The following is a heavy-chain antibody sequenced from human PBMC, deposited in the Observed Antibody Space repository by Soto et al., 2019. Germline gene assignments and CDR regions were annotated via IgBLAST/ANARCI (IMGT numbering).Heavy chain of an antibody. J-gene: IGHJ6*02. CDR2: INHSGST. V-gene: IGHV4-34*01. D-gene: IGHD1-26*01. Sequence: SETLSLTCAVYGGSFSGYYWSWIRQPPGKGLEWIGEINHSGSTNYNPSLKSRVTISVDTSKNQFSLKLSSVTAADTAVYYCAGRRLLFYYYYSMDVWGQGTTVTVSS. CDR1: GGSFSGYY. CDR3: AGRRLLFYYYYSMDV.